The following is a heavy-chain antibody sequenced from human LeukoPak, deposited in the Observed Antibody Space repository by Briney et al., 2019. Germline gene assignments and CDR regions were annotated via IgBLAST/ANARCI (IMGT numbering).Heavy chain of an antibody. CDR1: GGAIRSSNYY. D-gene: IGHD4-17*01. CDR2: IYYSGSS. V-gene: IGHV4-61*05. Sequence: SETLSLTCTVSGGAIRSSNYYWGWIRQPPGKGLEWIGFIYYSGSSYYNPSLKSRVTMSVDTSKNQFSLKLTSVTAADTAVYYCAGADRHDYGEDYWGQGTLVTVSS. J-gene: IGHJ4*02. CDR3: AGADRHDYGEDY.